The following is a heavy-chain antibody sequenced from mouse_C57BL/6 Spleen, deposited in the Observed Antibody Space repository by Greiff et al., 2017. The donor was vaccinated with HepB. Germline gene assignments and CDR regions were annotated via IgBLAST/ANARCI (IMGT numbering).Heavy chain of an antibody. CDR2: INPSNGGT. CDR3: ARRGHYYGSAMDY. J-gene: IGHJ4*01. CDR1: GYTFTSYW. V-gene: IGHV1-53*01. Sequence: VQLQHSGPELVKPGASVKISCKASGYTFTSYWMHWVKQRPGQGLEWIGNINPSNGGTNYNEKFKSKATLTVDKSSSTAYMQLSSLTSEDSAVYYCARRGHYYGSAMDYWGQGTSVTVSS. D-gene: IGHD1-1*01.